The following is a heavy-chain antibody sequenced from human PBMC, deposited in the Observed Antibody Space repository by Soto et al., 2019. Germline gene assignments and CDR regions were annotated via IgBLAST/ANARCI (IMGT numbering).Heavy chain of an antibody. CDR2: ISAYNGNT. CDR1: NYTFTSYG. V-gene: IGHV1-18*01. Sequence: GASVKVSCKASNYTFTSYGITWVRQAPGQGLEWMGWISAYNGNTNYAQTLEGRVTMTTDTSTTTAYMELRSLRSDDTAVYFCARYFGTVAASYYLDYWGQGTLVTVSS. J-gene: IGHJ4*02. CDR3: ARYFGTVAASYYLDY. D-gene: IGHD6-25*01.